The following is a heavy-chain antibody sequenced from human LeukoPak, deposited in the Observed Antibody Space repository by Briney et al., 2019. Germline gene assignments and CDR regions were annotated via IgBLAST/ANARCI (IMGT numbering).Heavy chain of an antibody. Sequence: GESLKISCKGSGYSFTSYWIGWVRQMPGKGLEWMGIIYPGDSDTRYSPSFQGQVTISADKSISTAYLQWSSLKASDTAMYYCARRSYYYDSSGYYVDYWGQGTLVTASS. CDR2: IYPGDSDT. J-gene: IGHJ4*02. CDR3: ARRSYYYDSSGYYVDY. D-gene: IGHD3-22*01. V-gene: IGHV5-51*01. CDR1: GYSFTSYW.